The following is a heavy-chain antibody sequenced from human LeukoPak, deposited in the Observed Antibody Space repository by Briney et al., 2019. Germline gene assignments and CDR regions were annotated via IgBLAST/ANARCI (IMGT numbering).Heavy chain of an antibody. Sequence: GESLKISCKGSGYIFTTYWIGWVRQMPGKGLEWMGIIYPGDSDTRYSPSFQGQVTISADKSISTAYLQWSSLKASDTAMYYCARQSVPAAPGAEYFQHWGQGTLVTVSS. J-gene: IGHJ1*01. V-gene: IGHV5-51*01. CDR1: GYIFTTYW. CDR3: ARQSVPAAPGAEYFQH. CDR2: IYPGDSDT. D-gene: IGHD2-2*01.